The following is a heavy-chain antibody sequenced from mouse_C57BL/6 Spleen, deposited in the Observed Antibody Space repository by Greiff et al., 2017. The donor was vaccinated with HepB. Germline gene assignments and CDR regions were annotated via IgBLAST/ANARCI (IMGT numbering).Heavy chain of an antibody. CDR2: IDPSDSET. CDR3: AREGYFPYFDY. J-gene: IGHJ2*01. V-gene: IGHV1-52*01. D-gene: IGHD2-3*01. Sequence: QVQLQQPGAELVRPGSSVKLSCKASGYTFTSYWMHWVKQRPIQGLEWIGNIDPSDSETHYNQKFKDKATLTVDKSSSTAYMQLSSLTSEDSAVYYCAREGYFPYFDYWGQGTTLTVSS. CDR1: GYTFTSYW.